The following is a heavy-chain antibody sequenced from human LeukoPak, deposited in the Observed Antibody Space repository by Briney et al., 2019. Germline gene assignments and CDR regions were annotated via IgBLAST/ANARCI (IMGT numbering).Heavy chain of an antibody. CDR2: IYGSGIA. Sequence: SETLSLTCTVSGGSISTYYWSWIRQPAGTGLEWIGRIYGSGIADYNPSLKSRVTMSLDTSRKQFSLRLTSVTAADTAVYYCARLKFYDSTGYSPGYYMDVWGKGTTVSV. CDR1: GGSISTYY. V-gene: IGHV4-4*07. CDR3: ARLKFYDSTGYSPGYYMDV. J-gene: IGHJ6*03. D-gene: IGHD3-22*01.